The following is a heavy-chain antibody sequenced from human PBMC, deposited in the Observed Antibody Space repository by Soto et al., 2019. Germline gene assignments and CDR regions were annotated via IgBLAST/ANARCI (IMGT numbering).Heavy chain of an antibody. CDR1: GFTFSSYG. Sequence: QVQLVESGGGVVQPGRSLRLSCAASGFTFSSYGMHWVRQAPGKGLEWVAFISYDGSNKYYADSVKGRFTISRDNSKHTLHLQMNSLRAEDTAVYYCAKGYGSRSYKVDYWGQGTLVTVSS. J-gene: IGHJ4*02. V-gene: IGHV3-30*18. CDR3: AKGYGSRSYKVDY. D-gene: IGHD3-10*01. CDR2: ISYDGSNK.